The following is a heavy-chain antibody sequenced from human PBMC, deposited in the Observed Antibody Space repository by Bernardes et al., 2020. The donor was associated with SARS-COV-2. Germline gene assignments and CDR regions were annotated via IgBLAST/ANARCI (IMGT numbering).Heavy chain of an antibody. CDR3: ARHPAEEDYGSGSRQNWFDP. CDR1: GGSITSTNYY. V-gene: IGHV4-39*01. Sequence: SETLSLTCTVSGGSITSTNYYWGWIRQPPGKGLEWIGSMYYGGTTYYNPSLRSRVTISVDTSKNQFSLKLSSVTPADTAVYYCARHPAEEDYGSGSRQNWFDPWGQGTLVTVSS. J-gene: IGHJ5*02. D-gene: IGHD3-10*01. CDR2: MYYGGTT.